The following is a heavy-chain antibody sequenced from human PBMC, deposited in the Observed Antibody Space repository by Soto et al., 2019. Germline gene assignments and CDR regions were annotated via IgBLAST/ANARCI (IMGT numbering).Heavy chain of an antibody. CDR3: ARVPQCSSTSCYVRGDYYYGMDV. CDR2: IIPIFGTA. Sequence: QVQLVQSGAEVKKPGSSVKVSCKASGGTFSSYAISWVRQAPGQGLEWMGGIIPIFGTANYAQKFQGRVTITPDESTSTAYMELSSLRSEDTAVYYCARVPQCSSTSCYVRGDYYYGMDVWGQGTTVTVSS. V-gene: IGHV1-69*01. J-gene: IGHJ6*02. D-gene: IGHD2-2*01. CDR1: GGTFSSYA.